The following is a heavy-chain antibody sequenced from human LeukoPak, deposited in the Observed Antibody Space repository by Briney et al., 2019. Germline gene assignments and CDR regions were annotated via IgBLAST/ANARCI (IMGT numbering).Heavy chain of an antibody. V-gene: IGHV1-69*06. CDR2: IIPIFGTA. CDR3: ARGRGGKYCSGGSCYSYDYYYYYMDV. CDR1: GYTFTGYY. D-gene: IGHD2-15*01. Sequence: GASVKVSCKASGYTFTGYYMHWVRQAPGQGLEWMGGIIPIFGTANYAQKFQGRVTITADKSTSTAYMELSSLRSEDTAVYYCARGRGGKYCSGGSCYSYDYYYYYMDVWGKGTTVTVSS. J-gene: IGHJ6*03.